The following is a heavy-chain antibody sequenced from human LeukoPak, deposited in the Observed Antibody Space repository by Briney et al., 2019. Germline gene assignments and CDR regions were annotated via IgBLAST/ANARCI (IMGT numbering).Heavy chain of an antibody. V-gene: IGHV4-38-2*01. D-gene: IGHD2-2*01. CDR2: IYHTGSA. Sequence: SETLSLTCSVSGYSFTSGHYWGWIRQPPGKGLEWIANIYHTGSAHYNPSLKSRVTISVDTSKNQFSLKLSSVTAADTAVYYCARYCTSTTCILRGFDYWAREPWSPSPQ. CDR1: GYSFTSGHY. J-gene: IGHJ4*02. CDR3: ARYCTSTTCILRGFDY.